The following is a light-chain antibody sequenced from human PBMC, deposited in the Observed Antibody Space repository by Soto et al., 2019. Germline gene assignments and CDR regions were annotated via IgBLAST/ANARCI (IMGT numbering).Light chain of an antibody. CDR3: QQRHMWPST. V-gene: IGKV3-11*01. CDR1: QSFRGL. Sequence: EVVLTQSPVTLSLSPGERATLSCRASQSFRGLLAWYQQKPGQAPRLLIYDAYNRATGIPPRFSGSGSGTDFTHTISSLEPEDSAVYYCQQRHMWPSTFGQGTRLEIK. CDR2: DAY. J-gene: IGKJ5*01.